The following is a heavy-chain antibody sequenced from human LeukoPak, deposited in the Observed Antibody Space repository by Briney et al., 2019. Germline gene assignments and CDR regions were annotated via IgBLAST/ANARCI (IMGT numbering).Heavy chain of an antibody. D-gene: IGHD3-22*01. Sequence: GESLKISCKGSGYNFTSYWIGWVRQMPGKGLEWMRIIYPGDSETRYNPSLQGQVTISADKSTSTAYLQWSSLKASDTAMYYCARNYYDTSGYYYFDYWGQGTLVTVSS. CDR2: IYPGDSET. J-gene: IGHJ4*02. CDR3: ARNYYDTSGYYYFDY. CDR1: GYNFTSYW. V-gene: IGHV5-51*01.